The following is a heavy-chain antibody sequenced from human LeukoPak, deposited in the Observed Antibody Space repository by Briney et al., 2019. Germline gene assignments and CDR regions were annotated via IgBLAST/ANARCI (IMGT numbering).Heavy chain of an antibody. Sequence: GRSLRLSCAASGFTFSSYAMHWVRQAPGKGLEWVAVISYDGSNKYYADSVKGRFTISRDNAKNSLYLQMNSLRAEDTAVYYCARGNLNYFDYWGQGTLVTVSS. CDR1: GFTFSSYA. J-gene: IGHJ4*02. V-gene: IGHV3-30*04. CDR2: ISYDGSNK. CDR3: ARGNLNYFDY.